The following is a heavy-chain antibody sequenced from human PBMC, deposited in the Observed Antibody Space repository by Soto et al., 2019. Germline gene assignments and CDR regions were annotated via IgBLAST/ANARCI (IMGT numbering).Heavy chain of an antibody. CDR2: ISAYNGNT. D-gene: IGHD2-2*01. V-gene: IGHV1-18*01. Sequence: QVQLVQSGAEVKKPGASVKVSCKASGYTFTSYGISWVRQAPGQGLEWMGWISAYNGNTNYAQKLQGRVTMTTDTSTRTAYMELRSLRSDDTAVYYCARARTSDDPNNWFDPWGQGTLVTVSS. J-gene: IGHJ5*02. CDR1: GYTFTSYG. CDR3: ARARTSDDPNNWFDP.